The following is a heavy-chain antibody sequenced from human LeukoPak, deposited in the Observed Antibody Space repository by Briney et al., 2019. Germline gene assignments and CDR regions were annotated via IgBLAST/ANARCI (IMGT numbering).Heavy chain of an antibody. CDR3: ARHHRDAYNSPYNWFDP. J-gene: IGHJ5*02. Sequence: PSETLSLTCTVSGGSISSGDYYWSWIRQPPGKGLEWIGYIYYSGSTYYNPSLKSRVTISVDTSKNQFSLKLSSVTAADTAVYYCARHHRDAYNSPYNWFDPWGQGTLVTVSS. V-gene: IGHV4-30-4*01. D-gene: IGHD5-24*01. CDR1: GGSISSGDYY. CDR2: IYYSGST.